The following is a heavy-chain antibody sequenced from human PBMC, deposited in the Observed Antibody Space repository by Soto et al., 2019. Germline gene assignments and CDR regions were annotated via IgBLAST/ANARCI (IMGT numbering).Heavy chain of an antibody. V-gene: IGHV4-30-4*01. CDR2: IYYSGST. D-gene: IGHD3-10*01. J-gene: IGHJ5*02. CDR3: VAYGSGNEADWFDP. CDR1: GGSISSGDYY. Sequence: SETLSLTCTVSGGSISSGDYYWSWIRQPPGKGLEWIGYIYYSGSTYYNPSLKSRVTISVDTSKNQFSLKLSSVTAADTAVYYSVAYGSGNEADWFDPWGQGTLVTVSS.